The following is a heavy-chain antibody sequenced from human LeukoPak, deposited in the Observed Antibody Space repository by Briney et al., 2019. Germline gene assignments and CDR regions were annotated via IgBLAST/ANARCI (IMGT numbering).Heavy chain of an antibody. Sequence: SETLSLTCTVSGGSINSGGYYWSWIRQHPGKGLEWIGYIYYSGSTYYNPSLKSRVTISVDTSKKQFSLKLSSVTAADTAVYYCARGDQLGRDYWGQGTLVTVSS. D-gene: IGHD2-15*01. J-gene: IGHJ4*02. CDR2: IYYSGST. CDR3: ARGDQLGRDY. V-gene: IGHV4-31*03. CDR1: GGSINSGGYY.